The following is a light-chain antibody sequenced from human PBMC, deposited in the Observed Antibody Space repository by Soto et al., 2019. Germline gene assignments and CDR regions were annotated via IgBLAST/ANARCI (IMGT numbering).Light chain of an antibody. CDR2: GAS. CDR3: QQYNIWPPWT. Sequence: EIVMTQSPATLSVYPGERATLSCRASQSVSSNLAWYQKKPGQAPRLLIYGASTRATGIPARFSGSGSATEFTLTISSLQSGDFAGYYCQQYNIWPPWTFGQGTNVEIK. V-gene: IGKV3-15*01. J-gene: IGKJ1*01. CDR1: QSVSSN.